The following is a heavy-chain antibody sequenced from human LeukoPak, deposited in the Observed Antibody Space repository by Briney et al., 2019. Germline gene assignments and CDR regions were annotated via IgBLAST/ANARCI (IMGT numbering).Heavy chain of an antibody. D-gene: IGHD4-17*01. CDR2: ISSSSSYI. V-gene: IGHV3-21*01. CDR3: ARPYGDHLLLDY. CDR1: GFTFSSYS. Sequence: GGSLRLSCAASGFTFSSYSMNWVRQAPGKGLEWVSSISSSSSYIYYADSVKGRFTISRDNSKNTLYLQMNNVRAGDTAVYYCARPYGDHLLLDYWGQGTLVTVSS. J-gene: IGHJ4*02.